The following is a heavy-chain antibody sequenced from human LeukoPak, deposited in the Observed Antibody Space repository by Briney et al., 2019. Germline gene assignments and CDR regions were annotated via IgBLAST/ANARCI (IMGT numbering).Heavy chain of an antibody. D-gene: IGHD3-10*01. V-gene: IGHV3-30*18. CDR3: AKAQQYYGSGSELDY. CDR2: ISYDGSNK. J-gene: IGHJ4*02. Sequence: PGGSLRLSCAPSGFTFSSYGMHWVRQAPGKGLEWVAVISYDGSNKYYADSVKGRFTISRDNSKNTLYLQMNSLRAEDTAVYYCAKAQQYYGSGSELDYWGQGTLVTVSS. CDR1: GFTFSSYG.